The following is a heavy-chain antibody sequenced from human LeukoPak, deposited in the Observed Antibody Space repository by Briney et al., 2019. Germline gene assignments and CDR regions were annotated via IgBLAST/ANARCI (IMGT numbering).Heavy chain of an antibody. Sequence: GGFLRLSCAASGFTFSSYAMSWVRQAPGKGLEWVSAISGSGGSTYYADSVKGRFTISRDNSRNTLYLQMNSLRAEDTAVYCCAKDQTMTPNWGQGTLVTVSS. CDR3: AKDQTMTPN. CDR1: GFTFSSYA. V-gene: IGHV3-23*01. CDR2: ISGSGGST. J-gene: IGHJ1*01. D-gene: IGHD3-22*01.